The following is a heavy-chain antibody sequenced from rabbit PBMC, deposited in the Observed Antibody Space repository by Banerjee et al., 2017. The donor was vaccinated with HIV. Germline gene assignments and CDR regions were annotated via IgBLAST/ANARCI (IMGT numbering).Heavy chain of an antibody. Sequence: QEQLVESGGGLVKPGASLTLTCTASGFDLSSSYWICWVRQAPGKGLEWIACIAGGSSGSTQYASWADGRFTISKTSSTTVTLQSTSLTVADTATYFCARWFDGRAFNLWGQGTLVTVS. V-gene: IGHV1S45*01. CDR1: GFDLSSSYW. CDR2: IAGGSSGST. D-gene: IGHD1-1*01. J-gene: IGHJ4*01. CDR3: ARWFDGRAFNL.